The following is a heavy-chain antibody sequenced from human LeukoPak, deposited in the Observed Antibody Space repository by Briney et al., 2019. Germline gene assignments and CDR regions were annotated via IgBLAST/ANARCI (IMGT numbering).Heavy chain of an antibody. CDR1: GGSISSSSYY. V-gene: IGHV4-39*01. J-gene: IGHJ6*02. CDR2: IYYSGST. Sequence: SETLSLTCTVSGGSISSSSYYWGWIRQPPGKGLEWIGSIYYSGSTYYNPSLKSRVTISVDTSKNQFSLKLSSVTAADTAVYYWPRRQVNKAQTLPYSYYGMDVWAKGPRSPSP. D-gene: IGHD2-21*01. CDR3: PRRQVNKAQTLPYSYYGMDV.